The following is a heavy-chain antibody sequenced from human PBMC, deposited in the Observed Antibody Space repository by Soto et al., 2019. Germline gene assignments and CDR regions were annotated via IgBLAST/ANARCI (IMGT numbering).Heavy chain of an antibody. V-gene: IGHV4-30-4*01. J-gene: IGHJ4*02. D-gene: IGHD2-2*01. CDR3: ARSWRPAPVDY. CDR2: ISYSGSA. CDR1: GGSIRSGDYY. Sequence: QVQLQESGPGLVKPSQTLSLTCTVSGGSIRSGDYYWSWIRQPPGKGLEWIGYISYSGSAYYNPSLKSRVTISVDTSKNQFSLKLSSVTAADTALYYCARSWRPAPVDYWGQGTLVTVSS.